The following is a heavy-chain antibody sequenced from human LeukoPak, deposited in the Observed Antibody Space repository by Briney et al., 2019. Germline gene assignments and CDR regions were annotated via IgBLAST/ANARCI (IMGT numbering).Heavy chain of an antibody. J-gene: IGHJ6*02. CDR3: ARYVDAGMAKGTYYGMDV. CDR2: MNPNSGNT. Sequence: GASVKVSCKASGYTFTSYDINWVRQATGQGLEWMGWMNPNSGNTGYAQKFQGRVTMTRNTSISTAYMELSSLRSEDTAVYYCARYVDAGMAKGTYYGMDVWGQGTTVTVSS. CDR1: GYTFTSYD. V-gene: IGHV1-8*01. D-gene: IGHD5-18*01.